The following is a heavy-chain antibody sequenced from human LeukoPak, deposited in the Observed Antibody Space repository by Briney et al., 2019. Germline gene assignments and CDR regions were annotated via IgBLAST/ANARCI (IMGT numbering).Heavy chain of an antibody. Sequence: GGSLRLSCAASGFTFDDYAMHWVRQAPGKGLEWVSGISWNSGSIGYADSVKGRFTISRDNAKNSLYLQMNSLRAEDMALYYCAKGAWNGDYFDYWGQGTLVTVSS. D-gene: IGHD1-1*01. CDR3: AKGAWNGDYFDY. CDR1: GFTFDDYA. V-gene: IGHV3-9*03. J-gene: IGHJ4*02. CDR2: ISWNSGSI.